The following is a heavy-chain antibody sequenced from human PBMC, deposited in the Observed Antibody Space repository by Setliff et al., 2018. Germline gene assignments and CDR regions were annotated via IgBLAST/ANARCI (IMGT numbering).Heavy chain of an antibody. CDR1: SYSISTNYY. CDR2: IYHSGST. CDR3: ARVGAVNYDFDS. V-gene: IGHV4-38-2*01. J-gene: IGHJ4*02. Sequence: TLSLTCAVSSYSISTNYYWGWIRQPLGKGLEWIGSIYHSGSTYYNPSLKSRVTISVDTSKNQFSLKLTSVTAADTAVYYCARVGAVNYDFDSWGQGTLVTVS. D-gene: IGHD3-10*01.